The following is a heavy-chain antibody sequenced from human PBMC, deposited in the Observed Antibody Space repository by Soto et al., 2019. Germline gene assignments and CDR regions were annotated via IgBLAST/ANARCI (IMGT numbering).Heavy chain of an antibody. CDR1: GYTFTSYY. J-gene: IGHJ4*02. D-gene: IGHD6-6*01. CDR3: AMTSIAAHYFDY. V-gene: IGHV1-46*01. Sequence: GASVKVSCKASGYTFTSYYMHGVRQAPGQGLEWMGIINPSGGSTSYAQKFQGRVTMTRDTSTSTVYMELSSLRSEDTAVYYCAMTSIAAHYFDYWGQGTLVTVSS. CDR2: INPSGGST.